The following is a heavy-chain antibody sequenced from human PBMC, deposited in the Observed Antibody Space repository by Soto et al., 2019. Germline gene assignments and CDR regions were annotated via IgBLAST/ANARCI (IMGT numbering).Heavy chain of an antibody. CDR1: GYTFTSYG. CDR2: ISAYNGNT. CDR3: AREYCTNGVCSNWFDP. Sequence: GASVKVSCKASGYTFTSYGISWVRQAPGQGLEWMGWISAYNGNTNYAQKLQGRVTMTTDTSTSTAYMELRSLRSDDTAVYYCAREYCTNGVCSNWFDPWGQGTLVTVSS. J-gene: IGHJ5*02. D-gene: IGHD2-8*01. V-gene: IGHV1-18*01.